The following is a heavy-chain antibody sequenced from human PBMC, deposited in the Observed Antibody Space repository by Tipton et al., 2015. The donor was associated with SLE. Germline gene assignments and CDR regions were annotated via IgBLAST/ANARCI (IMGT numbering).Heavy chain of an antibody. Sequence: GSLRLSCAASGFTFSSYSMNWVRQAPGKGLEWVSSIGSSNSYIYYADSVKGRFTVSRDNAKNSLSLQMNSLRAEDTGVYYCAGALDYWGQGTLVTVSS. V-gene: IGHV3-21*03. J-gene: IGHJ4*02. CDR3: AGALDY. CDR2: IGSSNSYI. CDR1: GFTFSSYS.